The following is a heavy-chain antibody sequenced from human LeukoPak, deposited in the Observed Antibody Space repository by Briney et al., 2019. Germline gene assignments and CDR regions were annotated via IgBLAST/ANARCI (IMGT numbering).Heavy chain of an antibody. CDR3: ARDTLRYCGGDCYSRWFDP. D-gene: IGHD2-21*02. Sequence: ASVKVSCKASGYTFTSYGISWVRQAPGQGLEWMGWISAYNGNTNYAQKLQGRVTMTTDTSTSTAYMELRSLRSDDTAVYYCARDTLRYCGGDCYSRWFDPWGQGTLVTVSS. V-gene: IGHV1-18*01. CDR2: ISAYNGNT. CDR1: GYTFTSYG. J-gene: IGHJ5*02.